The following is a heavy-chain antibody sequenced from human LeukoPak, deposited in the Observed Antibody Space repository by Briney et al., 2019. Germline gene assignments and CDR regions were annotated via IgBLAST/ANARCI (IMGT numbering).Heavy chain of an antibody. CDR1: GFTFSSYS. D-gene: IGHD2-15*01. CDR3: AKDRSLVAEGAFDI. Sequence: PGGSLRLSCAASGFTFSSYSMNWVRQAPGKGLEWVSYISSSSSTIYYADSVKGRFTISRDNSKNTLYLQMNSLRAEDTAVYYCAKDRSLVAEGAFDIWGQGTMVTVSS. CDR2: ISSSSSTI. V-gene: IGHV3-48*01. J-gene: IGHJ3*02.